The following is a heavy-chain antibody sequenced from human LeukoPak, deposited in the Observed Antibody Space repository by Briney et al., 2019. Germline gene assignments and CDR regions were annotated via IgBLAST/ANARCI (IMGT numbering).Heavy chain of an antibody. J-gene: IGHJ6*02. CDR1: GFTFSSYG. CDR2: IRYDGSNK. Sequence: PGGSLRLSCAASGFTFSSYGTHWVRQAPGKGLEWVAFIRYDGSNKYYADSVKGRFTISRDNSKNTLYLQMNSLRAEDTAVYYCAKSTAYSISMIVVIKPMDAWGQGTTVTVSS. CDR3: AKSTAYSISMIVVIKPMDA. V-gene: IGHV3-30*02. D-gene: IGHD3-22*01.